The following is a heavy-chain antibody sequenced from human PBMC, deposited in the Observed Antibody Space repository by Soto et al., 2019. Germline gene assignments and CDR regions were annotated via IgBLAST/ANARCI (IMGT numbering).Heavy chain of an antibody. CDR1: GGSFSGYY. V-gene: IGHV4-34*01. J-gene: IGHJ6*03. Sequence: ETLSLTCAVYGGSFSGYYWSWIRQPPGKGLEWIGEINHSGSTKYNPSLKSRVTISVDTSKHQFSLKLSSVTAADTAVYYCAREYSGYNGHYYYYYYMDVWGKGTTVTVSS. D-gene: IGHD5-12*01. CDR2: INHSGST. CDR3: AREYSGYNGHYYYYYYMDV.